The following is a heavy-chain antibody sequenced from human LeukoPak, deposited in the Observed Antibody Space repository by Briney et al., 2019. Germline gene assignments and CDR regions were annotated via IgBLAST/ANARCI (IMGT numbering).Heavy chain of an antibody. V-gene: IGHV3-23*01. CDR3: ARETGTWIQLWAATYFDY. D-gene: IGHD5-18*01. J-gene: IGHJ4*02. Sequence: GGSLRLSCAASGFTFSSYAMSWVRQAPGKGLEWVSSISGSGFTTYYADSVKGRFTISRDNSKNTLYLQMNSLGAEDTAVYYCARETGTWIQLWAATYFDYWGQGTLVTVSS. CDR2: ISGSGFTT. CDR1: GFTFSSYA.